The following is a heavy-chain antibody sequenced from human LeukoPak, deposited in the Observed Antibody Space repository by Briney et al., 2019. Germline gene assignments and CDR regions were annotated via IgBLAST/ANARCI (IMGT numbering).Heavy chain of an antibody. CDR1: GGSVSSGSSY. D-gene: IGHD4-23*01. CDR2: IYYSGST. CDR3: ARSRQTPGFDP. J-gene: IGHJ5*02. Sequence: SETLSLTCTVFGGSVSSGSSYWSWIRQPPGKGLEWIGYIYYSGSTNYNPSLKSRVTISVDTSKNQFSLKLSSVTAADTAVYYCARSRQTPGFDPWGQGTLVTVSS. V-gene: IGHV4-61*01.